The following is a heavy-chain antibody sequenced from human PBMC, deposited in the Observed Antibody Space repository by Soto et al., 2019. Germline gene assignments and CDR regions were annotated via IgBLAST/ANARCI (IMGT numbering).Heavy chain of an antibody. CDR1: GGTFSSYA. CDR2: ISPYNGKT. J-gene: IGHJ4*02. Sequence: SSVKVSCKASGGTFSSYAISWVRQATGQGLEWMGWISPYNGKTNYAQKLQGRVTMTTDTSTSTAYMELRSLRSDDTAVYYCARDYSSSWYYFDYWGQGTLVTSPQ. V-gene: IGHV1-18*01. D-gene: IGHD6-13*01. CDR3: ARDYSSSWYYFDY.